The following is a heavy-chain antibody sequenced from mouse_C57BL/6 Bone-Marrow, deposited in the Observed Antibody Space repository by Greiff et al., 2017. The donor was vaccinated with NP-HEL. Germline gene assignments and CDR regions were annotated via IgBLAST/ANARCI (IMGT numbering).Heavy chain of an antibody. CDR1: GYTFTSYW. CDR3: AREELGRDYAMDY. V-gene: IGHV1-69*01. Sequence: QVQLQQSGAELVMPGASVKLSCKASGYTFTSYWMHWVKQRPGQGLEWIGEIDPSDSYTNYNQKFKGKSTLTVDKSSSTAYMQLSSLTSEDSAVYYCAREELGRDYAMDYWGQGTSVTVSS. J-gene: IGHJ4*01. D-gene: IGHD2-12*01. CDR2: IDPSDSYT.